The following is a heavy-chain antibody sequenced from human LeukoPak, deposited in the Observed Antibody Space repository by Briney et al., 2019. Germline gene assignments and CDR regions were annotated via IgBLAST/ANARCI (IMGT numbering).Heavy chain of an antibody. J-gene: IGHJ4*02. V-gene: IGHV3-7*01. Sequence: GGSLRLSCAASGFTFSSYWMGWVRQAPGTRLEWVANMNIDRSEKYYAHSAKRRFTISRDNASNSVYLQMNSLRVEDTAGYYCARDSRGSGSRYYFDYWGQGTLLTVSS. D-gene: IGHD3-10*01. CDR3: ARDSRGSGSRYYFDY. CDR2: MNIDRSEK. CDR1: GFTFSSYW.